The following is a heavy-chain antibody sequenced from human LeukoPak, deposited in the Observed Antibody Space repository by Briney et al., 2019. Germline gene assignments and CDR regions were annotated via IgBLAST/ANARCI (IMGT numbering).Heavy chain of an antibody. Sequence: PSETLSLTCAVYGGSFSGYYWSWIRQPPGKGLEWIGEINHSGSTNYNPSLKSRVTISVDTSKNQFSLKLSSVTAADTAVYYCARSDWNYFIGWFDPWGQGTLVTVSS. J-gene: IGHJ5*02. CDR1: GGSFSGYY. V-gene: IGHV4-34*01. D-gene: IGHD1-7*01. CDR3: ARSDWNYFIGWFDP. CDR2: INHSGST.